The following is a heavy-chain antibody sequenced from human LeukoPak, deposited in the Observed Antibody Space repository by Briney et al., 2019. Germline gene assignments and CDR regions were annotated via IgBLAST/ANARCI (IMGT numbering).Heavy chain of an antibody. CDR1: GFTFSSYW. CDR2: IKQDGSEK. V-gene: IGHV3-7*01. D-gene: IGHD3-10*01. CDR3: ARGPKRITMVRGVSIFDY. J-gene: IGHJ4*02. Sequence: GGSLRLSCAASGFTFSSYWMSWFRQAPGKGLEWVANIKQDGSEKYYVDSVKGRFTISRDNAKNSLYLQMNSLRAEDTAVYYCARGPKRITMVRGVSIFDYWGQGTLVTVSS.